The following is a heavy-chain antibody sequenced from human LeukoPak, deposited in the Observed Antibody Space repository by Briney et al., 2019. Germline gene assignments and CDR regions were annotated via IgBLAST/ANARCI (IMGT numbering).Heavy chain of an antibody. J-gene: IGHJ5*02. CDR3: ASTRRGYCSGGSCYSRFNWFDP. CDR1: GGSISSSSYY. Sequence: SETLSLTCTVSGGSISSSSYYWGWIRQPPGKGLEWIGEINHSGSTNYNPSLKSRVTISVDTSKNQFSLKLSSVTAADTAVYYCASTRRGYCSGGSCYSRFNWFDPWGQGTLATVSS. V-gene: IGHV4-39*07. D-gene: IGHD2-15*01. CDR2: INHSGST.